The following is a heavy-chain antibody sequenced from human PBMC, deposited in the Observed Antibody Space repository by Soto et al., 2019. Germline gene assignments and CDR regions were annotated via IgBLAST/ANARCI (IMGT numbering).Heavy chain of an antibody. J-gene: IGHJ1*01. V-gene: IGHV4-4*07. CDR3: ARDEGYFYGSGSSQGYFQF. Sequence: QVQLQESGPGLVKPSETLSLTCTVSGGSINSFYWTWIRQPAGKGLEWLGRIYSTGSTYYNPSLKSRVIMSVDTSKNHFSLDLSSVTAADTAIYYCARDEGYFYGSGSSQGYFQFWGQGTLVSVSS. D-gene: IGHD3-10*01. CDR2: IYSTGST. CDR1: GGSINSFY.